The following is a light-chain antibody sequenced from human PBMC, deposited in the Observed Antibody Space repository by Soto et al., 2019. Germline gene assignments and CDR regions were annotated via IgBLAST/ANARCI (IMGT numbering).Light chain of an antibody. Sequence: QSVLTQPASMSGSPGQSITISCTGTICDVGSYNYVSWYQQHPGKAPKLIIYEVSNRPSGVSDRFSGSKSGNTASLTISGLQAEDEADYYCSSYTSGSTPFVFGTGTKLTVL. V-gene: IGLV2-14*01. CDR1: ICDVGSYNY. CDR2: EVS. CDR3: SSYTSGSTPFV. J-gene: IGLJ1*01.